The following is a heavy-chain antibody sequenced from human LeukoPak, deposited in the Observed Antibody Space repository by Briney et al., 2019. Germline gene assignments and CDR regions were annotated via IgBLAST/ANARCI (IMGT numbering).Heavy chain of an antibody. CDR1: GGSFSGYY. Sequence: KPSETLSLTCAVYGGSFSGYYWSWIRQPPGKGLEWIGEINHSGSTNYNPSLKSRVTISVDTSKNQFSLKLSSVTAADTAVYYCASPSRYCSGGSCAPRPWFDPWGQGTLVTVSS. CDR2: INHSGST. D-gene: IGHD2-15*01. CDR3: ASPSRYCSGGSCAPRPWFDP. J-gene: IGHJ5*02. V-gene: IGHV4-34*01.